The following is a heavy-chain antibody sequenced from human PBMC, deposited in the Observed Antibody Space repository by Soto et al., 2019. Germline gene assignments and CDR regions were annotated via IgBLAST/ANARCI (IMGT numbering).Heavy chain of an antibody. J-gene: IGHJ6*02. CDR2: ISSSGSTI. V-gene: IGHV3-11*01. Sequence: GGSLRLSCAASGFTFSDYYMSWIRQAPGKGLEWVSYISSSGSTIYYADSVKGRFTISRDNAKNSLYLQMNSPRAEDTAVYYCARDRGSSGYNNLGAYYYYGMDVWGQGTTVTVSS. CDR1: GFTFSDYY. D-gene: IGHD3-22*01. CDR3: ARDRGSSGYNNLGAYYYYGMDV.